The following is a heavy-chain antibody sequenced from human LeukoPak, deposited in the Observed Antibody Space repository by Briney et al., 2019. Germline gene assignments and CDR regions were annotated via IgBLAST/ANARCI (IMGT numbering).Heavy chain of an antibody. CDR3: ARRQRHYGSGSYSWDN. D-gene: IGHD3-10*01. CDR2: IYYSGST. J-gene: IGHJ4*02. Sequence: SETLSLTCTVSGGSISNYYWSWIRQPPGKGLEWIGSIYYSGSTYYNPSLKSRVTISVDTSKNQFSLKLSSVTAADTAVYYCARRQRHYGSGSYSWDNWGQGTLVTVSS. V-gene: IGHV4-59*04. CDR1: GGSISNYY.